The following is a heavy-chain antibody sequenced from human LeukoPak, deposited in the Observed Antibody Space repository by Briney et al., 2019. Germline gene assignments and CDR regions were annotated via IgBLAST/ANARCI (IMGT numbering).Heavy chain of an antibody. J-gene: IGHJ6*04. CDR3: ARDRYYGSGSLYDV. Sequence: GGSLRLSCAASGFTFSGYEMNWVRQAPGKGLEWVSYISSSAGTIYYADSVKGRFTISRENAKNSLYLQMNSLRAEDTAVYYCARDRYYGSGSLYDVWGKGTTVTVSS. V-gene: IGHV3-48*03. D-gene: IGHD3-10*01. CDR1: GFTFSGYE. CDR2: ISSSAGTI.